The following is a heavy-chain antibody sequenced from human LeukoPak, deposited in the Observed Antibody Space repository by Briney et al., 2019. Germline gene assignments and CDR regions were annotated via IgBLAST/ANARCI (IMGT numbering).Heavy chain of an antibody. CDR3: ARGPGYYYMDV. D-gene: IGHD7-27*01. V-gene: IGHV1-69*05. Sequence: GASVKVSCKASGYTFTSYDINWVRQATGQGLEWMGGIIPIFGTANYAQKFQGRVTITTDESTSTAYMELSSLRSEDTAVYYCARGPGYYYMDVWGKGTTVTVSS. CDR2: IIPIFGTA. CDR1: GYTFTSYD. J-gene: IGHJ6*03.